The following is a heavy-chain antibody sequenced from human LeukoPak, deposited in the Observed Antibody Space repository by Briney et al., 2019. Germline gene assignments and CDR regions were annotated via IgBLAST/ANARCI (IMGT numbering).Heavy chain of an antibody. V-gene: IGHV5-51*01. CDR2: IYPGDSDT. J-gene: IGHJ4*02. D-gene: IGHD5-24*01. CDR3: ARQDGRALYYFDY. CDR1: GSRFTSYW. Sequence: GASLKISCKGSGSRFTSYWIGWVRQMPGKGLEWMGIIYPGDSDTRYSPSFQGQVTISADKSISTAYLQWSSLKASDTAMYYCARQDGRALYYFDYWGQGTLVTVSS.